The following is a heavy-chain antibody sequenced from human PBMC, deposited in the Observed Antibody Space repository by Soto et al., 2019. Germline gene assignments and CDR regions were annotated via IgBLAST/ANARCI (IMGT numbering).Heavy chain of an antibody. CDR2: ISGYNGDT. CDR1: GYTFSRYG. CDR3: AKNGQPPYYYYGLDV. Sequence: QGQLVQSGGEVKKPGASVKVSCKASGYTFSRYGISWVRQAPGQGLEWMGWISGYNGDTNYAQKFQGRVTMTIDTSTTTAYIERRGLTSDDTAIYYCAKNGQPPYYYYGLDVWGQGTTVTVSS. V-gene: IGHV1-18*01. D-gene: IGHD2-8*01. J-gene: IGHJ6*02.